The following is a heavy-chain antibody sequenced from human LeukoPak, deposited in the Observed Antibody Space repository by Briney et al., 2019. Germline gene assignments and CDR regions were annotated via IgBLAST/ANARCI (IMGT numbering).Heavy chain of an antibody. Sequence: GGSLRLSCAASGFTFSSYGMHWVRQAPGKGLEWVAVIWYDGSNKYYADSVKGRFTISRDNSKNTLYLQMNSLRAEDTAVYYCARERQYSSSWYVPRYYYYYGMDVWGQGTTVIVSS. D-gene: IGHD6-13*01. V-gene: IGHV3-33*01. CDR1: GFTFSSYG. CDR3: ARERQYSSSWYVPRYYYYYGMDV. CDR2: IWYDGSNK. J-gene: IGHJ6*02.